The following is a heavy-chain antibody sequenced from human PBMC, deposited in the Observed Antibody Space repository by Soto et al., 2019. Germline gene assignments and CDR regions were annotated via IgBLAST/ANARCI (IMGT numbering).Heavy chain of an antibody. V-gene: IGHV2-5*02. Sequence: QITLKESGPSLVKPTQTLTLTCTFSGFSLSTGGVGVGWIRQPPGKALEWLALIYWDDDKRYSPSLRSRLTRTKDTSKNPVILTMTNMDPVDTATYYCAHSRCGGDCLQSYSSHYYYGMDVWGQGTTVTVSS. CDR2: IYWDDDK. CDR3: AHSRCGGDCLQSYSSHYYYGMDV. J-gene: IGHJ6*02. CDR1: GFSLSTGGVG. D-gene: IGHD2-21*02.